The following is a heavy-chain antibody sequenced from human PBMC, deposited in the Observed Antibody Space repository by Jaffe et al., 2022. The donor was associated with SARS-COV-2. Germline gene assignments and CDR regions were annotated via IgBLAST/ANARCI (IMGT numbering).Heavy chain of an antibody. J-gene: IGHJ4*02. CDR2: IYFGGNT. CDR3: AKALSDRPFDS. V-gene: IGHV4-59*01. Sequence: QVQLQESGPGLVKPSETLSLTCTVSGGSINSYYWAWFRQPPGRGLEFIGYWYIYFGGNTNYNPSLKSRVTISVDTSKNQFSLKLTSVTAADTAVYYCAKALSDRPFDSWGQGTLVTVSS. CDR1: GGSINSYY.